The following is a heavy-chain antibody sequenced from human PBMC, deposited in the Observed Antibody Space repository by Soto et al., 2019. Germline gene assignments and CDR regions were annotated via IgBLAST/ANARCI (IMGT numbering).Heavy chain of an antibody. D-gene: IGHD1-1*01. Sequence: QVQLQESGPGLVKPSETLFLTCSVSGGSISGLYWSWVRQSPGRGLEWVVWIYDSRTTTYTPSPKSRVTMAVDPSKNQFSLKVRSVTAAYTAIYSCETLRNHYFMEVWGKGTTVTVSS. J-gene: IGHJ6*03. V-gene: IGHV4-59*08. CDR2: IYDSRTT. CDR1: GGSISGLY. CDR3: ETLRNHYFMEV.